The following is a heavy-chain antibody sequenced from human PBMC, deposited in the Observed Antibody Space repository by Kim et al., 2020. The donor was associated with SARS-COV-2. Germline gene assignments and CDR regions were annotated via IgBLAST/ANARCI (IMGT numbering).Heavy chain of an antibody. CDR2: IGGSDGTT. D-gene: IGHD2-2*03. CDR1: GFTFTGYA. CDR3: MKGGRGWIWDH. Sequence: GGSLRLSCTTSGFTFTGYAMSWVRQAPGKGLEWVSSIGGSDGTTYYVDSVKGRFTISRDNSKNTLYLQMSTLRADDTAVYYCMKGGRGWIWDHWGQGTL. J-gene: IGHJ1*01. V-gene: IGHV3-23*01.